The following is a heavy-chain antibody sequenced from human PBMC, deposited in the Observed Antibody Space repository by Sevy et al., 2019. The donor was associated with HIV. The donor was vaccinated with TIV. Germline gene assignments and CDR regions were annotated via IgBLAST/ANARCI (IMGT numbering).Heavy chain of an antibody. CDR2: LYNSGST. J-gene: IGHJ4*02. Sequence: SETLSLTCTVSGGSISNYYWSWIRQPPGKGLEWIGYLYNSGSTNYNPSLKSRVTLSVDTSKNQFSLNLSSVTAADTAVYYCARGYNLDYWGQGTLVTVSS. V-gene: IGHV4-59*01. CDR1: GGSISNYY. D-gene: IGHD1-20*01. CDR3: ARGYNLDY.